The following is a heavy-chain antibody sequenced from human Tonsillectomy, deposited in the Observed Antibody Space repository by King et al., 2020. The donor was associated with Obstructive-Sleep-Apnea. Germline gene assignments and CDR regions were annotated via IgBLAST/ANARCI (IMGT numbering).Heavy chain of an antibody. CDR1: GFTFSNYG. Sequence: VQLVESGGGVVQPGRSLRLSCEATGFTFSNYGMHWVRQAPGKGLQWVAFIRYNGKNKYYGDSVKGRLTISRDNSKNTLYLQMNSLRTEDTAVYYCVKDWGLFGTGGAWVDPWGQGTLVTVSS. J-gene: IGHJ5*02. D-gene: IGHD1-14*01. CDR2: IRYNGKNK. CDR3: VKDWGLFGTGGAWVDP. V-gene: IGHV3-30*02.